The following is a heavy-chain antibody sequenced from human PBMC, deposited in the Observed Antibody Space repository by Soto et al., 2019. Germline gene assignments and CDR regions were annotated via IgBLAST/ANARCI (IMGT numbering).Heavy chain of an antibody. CDR3: ARDGGTVVTYNWFDH. Sequence: GGSLRLSCAASGFTFSSYAMHWVRQAPGKGLEWVAVISYDGSNKYYADSVKGRFTISRDNSKNTLYLQMNSLRAEDTAVYYCARDGGTVVTYNWFDHWGQGTLVTVSS. J-gene: IGHJ5*02. CDR1: GFTFSSYA. V-gene: IGHV3-30-3*01. D-gene: IGHD2-21*02. CDR2: ISYDGSNK.